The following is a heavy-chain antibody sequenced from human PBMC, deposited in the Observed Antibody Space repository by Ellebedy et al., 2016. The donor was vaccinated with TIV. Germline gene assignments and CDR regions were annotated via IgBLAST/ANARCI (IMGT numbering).Heavy chain of an antibody. Sequence: GESLKISCAASGFTFSSYAMSWVRQAPGKGLEWVSAITGSGGGTYYADSVKGRFTISRDNSKNTFYLHMNSLRAEDTALYYCARGDPWGSSSNWGQGTLITVSS. D-gene: IGHD6-6*01. CDR2: ITGSGGGT. CDR3: ARGDPWGSSSN. CDR1: GFTFSSYA. V-gene: IGHV3-23*01. J-gene: IGHJ4*02.